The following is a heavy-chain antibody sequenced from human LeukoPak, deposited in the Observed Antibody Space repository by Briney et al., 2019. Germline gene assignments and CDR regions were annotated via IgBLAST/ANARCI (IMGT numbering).Heavy chain of an antibody. CDR3: ARRAGPRTGLTWFDP. D-gene: IGHD1-14*01. J-gene: IGHJ5*02. V-gene: IGHV4-39*01. CDR1: GSSITSPTFY. Sequence: SETLSLTCTVSGSSITSPTFYWDWVRQAPGKGLEWIGSIYFSGFTHYSPSLKSRITISIDTSKSQFSLNLRSVTAADTAIHHCARRAGPRTGLTWFDPWGQGTLVTVSS. CDR2: IYFSGFT.